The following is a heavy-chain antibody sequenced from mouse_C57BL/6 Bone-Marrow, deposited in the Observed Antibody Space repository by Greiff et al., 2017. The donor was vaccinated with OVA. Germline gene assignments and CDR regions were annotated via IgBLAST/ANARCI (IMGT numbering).Heavy chain of an antibody. CDR1: GYTFTSYG. CDR2: IYPRSGNT. J-gene: IGHJ3*01. V-gene: IGHV1-81*01. CDR3: ARLVWFAY. Sequence: QVQLQQSGAELARPGASVKLSCKASGYTFTSYGISWVKQRTGQGLEWIGEIYPRSGNTYYNEKFKGKATLTADKSSSTAYMALRSLTSEDSAVYFCARLVWFAYWGQGTLVTVSA.